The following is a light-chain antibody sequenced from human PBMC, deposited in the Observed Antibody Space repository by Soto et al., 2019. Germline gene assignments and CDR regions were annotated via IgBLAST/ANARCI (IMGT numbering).Light chain of an antibody. J-gene: IGLJ1*01. V-gene: IGLV2-11*01. CDR2: NVN. CDR1: SSDVGSYDY. Sequence: QSALIQPPSVSGSPGQSVTISCTGTSSDVGSYDYVSWYQQHPGTVPKPMIYNVNIRPSGVPDRFSGSKSGNTASMTISGLQADDEADYFCCSSAPESTYVFGTGTKVTVL. CDR3: CSSAPESTYV.